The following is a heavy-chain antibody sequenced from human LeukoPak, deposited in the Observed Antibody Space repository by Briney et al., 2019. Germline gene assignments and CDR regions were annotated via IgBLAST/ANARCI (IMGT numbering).Heavy chain of an antibody. CDR2: IYSGGST. CDR1: GFTVSSNY. CDR3: ARGKYDFWSGYYHGEFDY. D-gene: IGHD3-3*01. V-gene: IGHV3-53*01. Sequence: AGGSLRLSCAASGFTVSSNYMSWVRQAPGKGLEWVSVIYSGGSTYYADSVKGRFTISRDNSKNTLYLQMNSLRAEDTAVYYCARGKYDFWSGYYHGEFDYWGQGTLVTVSS. J-gene: IGHJ4*02.